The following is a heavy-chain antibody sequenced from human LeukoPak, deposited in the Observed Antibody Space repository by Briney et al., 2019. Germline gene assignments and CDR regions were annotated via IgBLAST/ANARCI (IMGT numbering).Heavy chain of an antibody. CDR2: ISHDGNTI. V-gene: IGHV3-30-3*01. CDR3: AKALGYCSGTTCYSKWRTFDY. Sequence: SGGSLRLSCAASGFTFSSYAMHWVRQAPGKGLEWVAIISHDGNTIYYADSVKGRFTISRDNSKNTLYLQINSLTADDTAVYYCAKALGYCSGTTCYSKWRTFDYWGQGTLVTVSS. D-gene: IGHD2-15*01. CDR1: GFTFSSYA. J-gene: IGHJ4*02.